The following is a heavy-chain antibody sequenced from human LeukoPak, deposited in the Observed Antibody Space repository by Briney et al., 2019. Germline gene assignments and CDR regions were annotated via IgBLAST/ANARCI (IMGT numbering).Heavy chain of an antibody. CDR3: ARGQVVPAALWVDYYYGMAV. Sequence: SSETLSLTCTVSGGSISSGGYYWSWIRQHPGKGLEGIGYIDYSGSTYYNPSLKSRVTISVDTSKNQSSLKLSSVTAADTAVYCCARGQVVPAALWVDYYYGMAVWGQGTTVTVSS. V-gene: IGHV4-31*03. D-gene: IGHD2-2*01. CDR1: GGSISSGGYY. CDR2: IDYSGST. J-gene: IGHJ6*02.